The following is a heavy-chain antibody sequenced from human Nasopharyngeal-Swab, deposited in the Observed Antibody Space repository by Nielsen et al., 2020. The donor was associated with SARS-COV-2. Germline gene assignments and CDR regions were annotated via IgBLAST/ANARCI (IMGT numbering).Heavy chain of an antibody. D-gene: IGHD1-26*01. V-gene: IGHV3-7*01. CDR2: IKQDGSEK. CDR3: AKSNSGSYYNGFDP. CDR1: RFTFSSFW. Sequence: GGSLRLSCAASRFTFSSFWMSWVRQAPGKGLEWVANIKQDGSEKYYVDSVKGRFTISRGNSKNTLYLQMNSLRAEDTAVYYCAKSNSGSYYNGFDPWGQGTLVTVSS. J-gene: IGHJ5*02.